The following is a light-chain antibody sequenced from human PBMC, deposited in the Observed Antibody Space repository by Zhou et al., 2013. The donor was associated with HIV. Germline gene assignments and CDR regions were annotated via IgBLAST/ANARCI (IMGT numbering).Light chain of an antibody. J-gene: IGKJ1*01. V-gene: IGKV3-15*01. CDR2: GAS. CDR1: QSVSNN. Sequence: EIVMTQSPATLSVSPGERATLSCRASQSVSNNLAWYQQQPGQAPRVIIHGASTTASGVPPRVSGSGSGTEFTLTISSLQSEDFARYYCQQYNKWPWTFGQGTKVELK. CDR3: QQYNKWPWT.